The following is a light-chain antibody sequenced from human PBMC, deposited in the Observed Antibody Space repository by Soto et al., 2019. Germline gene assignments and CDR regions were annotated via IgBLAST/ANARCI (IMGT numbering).Light chain of an antibody. CDR3: QQYKDWPLT. Sequence: EKVMTQSPAALSVSTGERATLSCRASQSVNSNLAWYQQKPVQAPRLLLYGPSTRATGIPSRVSGSASGTDFTVNISSLKTEESAVYSCQQYKDWPLTFDVGTKVEIK. J-gene: IGKJ4*01. V-gene: IGKV3-15*01. CDR2: GPS. CDR1: QSVNSN.